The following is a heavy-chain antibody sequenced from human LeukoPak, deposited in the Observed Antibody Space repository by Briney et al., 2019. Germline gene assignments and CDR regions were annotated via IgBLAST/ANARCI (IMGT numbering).Heavy chain of an antibody. CDR1: GYTFTSYD. D-gene: IGHD2-2*01. J-gene: IGHJ5*02. Sequence: ASVKVSCKASGYTFTSYDINWVRQATGQGLEWMGWMNPNSGNTGYAQKFQSRVTITRNTSISTAYMELSSLRSEDTAVYYCARSSYCSSTSCYGGGDWFDPWGQGTLVTVSS. CDR2: MNPNSGNT. V-gene: IGHV1-8*03. CDR3: ARSSYCSSTSCYGGGDWFDP.